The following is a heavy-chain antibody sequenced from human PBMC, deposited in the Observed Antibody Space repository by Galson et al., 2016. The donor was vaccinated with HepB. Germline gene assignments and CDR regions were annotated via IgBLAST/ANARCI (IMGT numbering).Heavy chain of an antibody. V-gene: IGHV3-30*03. J-gene: IGHJ2*01. D-gene: IGHD5-24*01. Sequence: SLRLSCAASGFIFSDYGMHWVRQAPGKGLEWVALISEDENNRYYVDSVKGRFTISRDNSKNTLYLQMNSLSVEDTAVYYCARAIDYWYFDLWGRGTLVTVSS. CDR1: GFIFSDYG. CDR2: ISEDENNR. CDR3: ARAIDYWYFDL.